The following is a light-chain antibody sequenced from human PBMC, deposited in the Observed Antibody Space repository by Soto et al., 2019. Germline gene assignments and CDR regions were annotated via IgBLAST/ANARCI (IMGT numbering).Light chain of an antibody. CDR3: SSYTSSSTLLV. V-gene: IGLV2-14*01. CDR1: ISDVGGYNY. CDR2: EVS. Sequence: QSVLTQPPSGAGSPVQPFTISFTETISDVGGYNYVSWYQQHPGKAPKLMIYEVSNRPSGVSNRFSGSKSGNTASLTISGLQAEDEADYYCSSYTSSSTLLVFGTGTKVTVL. J-gene: IGLJ1*01.